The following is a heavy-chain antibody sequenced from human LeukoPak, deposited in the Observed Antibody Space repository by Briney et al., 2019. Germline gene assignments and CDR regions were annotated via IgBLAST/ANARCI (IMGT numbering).Heavy chain of an antibody. CDR1: GFTLSDYY. J-gene: IGHJ4*02. CDR3: AREDILTGYHHTFDY. V-gene: IGHV3-11*01. CDR2: ISSSGSTI. D-gene: IGHD3-9*01. Sequence: GGSLRLSCAASGFTLSDYYMSWIRQAPGKGLEWVSYISSSGSTIYYADSVKGRFTISRDNAKNSLYLQMNSLRAEDTAVYYCAREDILTGYHHTFDYWGQGTLVTVSS.